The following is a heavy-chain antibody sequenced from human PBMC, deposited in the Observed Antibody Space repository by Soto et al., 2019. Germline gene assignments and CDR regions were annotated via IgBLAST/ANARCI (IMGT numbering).Heavy chain of an antibody. D-gene: IGHD5-18*01. V-gene: IGHV3-53*01. CDR1: GFTVSSNY. Sequence: PGGSLRLSCAASGFTVSSNYMSWVRQAPGKRLEWVSVIYSGCSTYYADSVKGRFTISRDNSKNTLYLQMKSLRAEDTAVYYCARGSDSYGYLWGQGTLVTVAS. CDR3: ARGSDSYGYL. J-gene: IGHJ5*02. CDR2: IYSGCST.